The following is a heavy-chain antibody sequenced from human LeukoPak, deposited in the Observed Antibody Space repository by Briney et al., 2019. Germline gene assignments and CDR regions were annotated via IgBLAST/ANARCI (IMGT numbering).Heavy chain of an antibody. V-gene: IGHV5-51*01. CDR2: IYPGDSDT. CDR1: GYTFTSYG. J-gene: IGHJ4*02. Sequence: ASVKVSCKASGYTFTSYGISWVRQMPGKGLEWMGIIYPGDSDTRYSPSFQGQVTISADKSISTAYLQWSSLKASDTAMYYCARTAPHSPADYWGQGTLVTVSS. D-gene: IGHD2-2*01. CDR3: ARTAPHSPADY.